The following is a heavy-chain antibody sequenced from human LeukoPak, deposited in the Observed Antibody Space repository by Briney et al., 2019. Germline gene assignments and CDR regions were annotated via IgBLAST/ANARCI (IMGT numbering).Heavy chain of an antibody. CDR1: GYTFTGYF. CDR2: INPNSGGA. D-gene: IGHD6-13*01. CDR3: ARAQSLTAPAGTFANS. Sequence: EASVKVSSKASGYTFTGYFLHWVRRAPGQGFEWMGWINPNSGGAYYTQRFQGRVTMTRDTSISTAYMELSSLRSDDTAVYYCARAQSLTAPAGTFANSWGQGTLVTVSS. J-gene: IGHJ4*02. V-gene: IGHV1-2*02.